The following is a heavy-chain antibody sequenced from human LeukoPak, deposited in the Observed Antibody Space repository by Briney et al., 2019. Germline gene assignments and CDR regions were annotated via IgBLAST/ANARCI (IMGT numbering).Heavy chain of an antibody. CDR3: ARVSSSWSYYFDY. CDR1: GGSISSYY. Sequence: PPETLSLTCTVSGGSISSYYWSWIRQPPGKGLEWIGYIYYSGSTNYNPSLKSRATISVDTSKNQFSLKLSSVTAADTAVYYCARVSSSWSYYFDYWGQGTLVTVSS. CDR2: IYYSGST. D-gene: IGHD6-13*01. V-gene: IGHV4-59*01. J-gene: IGHJ4*02.